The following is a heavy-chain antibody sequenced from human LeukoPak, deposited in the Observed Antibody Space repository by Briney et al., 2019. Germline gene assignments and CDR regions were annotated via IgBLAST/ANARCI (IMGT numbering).Heavy chain of an antibody. CDR1: GGSINSYY. D-gene: IGHD3-10*01. CDR2: VSSDGGTK. CDR3: AKEYDSGGYGANFDY. V-gene: IGHV3-30*18. J-gene: IGHJ4*02. Sequence: LSLTCTVSGGSINSYYWSWIRQPPGKGLEWVAVVSSDGGTKYYADSVKGRFTISRDNSRNTMYLQMDSLRAEDTAVYYCAKEYDSGGYGANFDYWGQGTLVTVSS.